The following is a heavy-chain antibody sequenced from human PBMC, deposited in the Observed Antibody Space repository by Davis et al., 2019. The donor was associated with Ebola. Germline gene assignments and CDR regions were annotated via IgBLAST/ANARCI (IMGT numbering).Heavy chain of an antibody. V-gene: IGHV4-39*01. CDR1: GGSISSSTYY. J-gene: IGHJ5*02. D-gene: IGHD1-14*01. CDR2: IYYTGST. Sequence: SETLSLTCAVSGGSISSSTYYWGWIRQPPGKGLEWIGNIYYTGSTYYNPSLKSRVTISVDTSKNQFSLKLSSVTAADTAVYYCATPRYRYNWFDPWGQGTLVTVSS. CDR3: ATPRYRYNWFDP.